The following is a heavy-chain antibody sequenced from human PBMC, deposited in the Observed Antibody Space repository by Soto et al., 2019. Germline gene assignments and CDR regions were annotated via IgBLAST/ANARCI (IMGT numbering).Heavy chain of an antibody. CDR1: GGSISSYY. D-gene: IGHD3-10*01. CDR3: ARDRGYYGSGTEPYYFDY. J-gene: IGHJ4*02. V-gene: IGHV4-59*01. CDR2: IYYSGST. Sequence: SETLSLTCTVSGGSISSYYWSWIRQPPGKGLEWIGYIYYSGSTNYNPSLKSRVTISVDTSKNQFSLKLSSVTAADTAVYYCARDRGYYGSGTEPYYFDYWGQGTLVTVSS.